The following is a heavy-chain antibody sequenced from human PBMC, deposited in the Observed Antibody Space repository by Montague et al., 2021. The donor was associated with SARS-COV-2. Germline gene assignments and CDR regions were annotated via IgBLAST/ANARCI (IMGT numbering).Heavy chain of an antibody. D-gene: IGHD5-18*01. CDR2: IGGGGRRT. V-gene: IGHV3-23*01. J-gene: IGHJ4*02. CDR3: AEVGGYSYGLSDY. Sequence: SLRLSCEAFGFIFSSNAMSWVRQAPGKGLEWVSTIGGGGRRTYYXDSXKGRFTISRDNSKNTPYLQMNSLRAEDTAVYYCAEVGGYSYGLSDYWGQGTLVTVSS. CDR1: GFIFSSNA.